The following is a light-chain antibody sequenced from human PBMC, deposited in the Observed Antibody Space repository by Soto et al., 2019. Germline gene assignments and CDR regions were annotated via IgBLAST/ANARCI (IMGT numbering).Light chain of an antibody. CDR2: DVS. CDR1: SRDVGSYNY. V-gene: IGLV2-14*01. J-gene: IGLJ3*02. CDR3: SSYTSSSTVV. Sequence: QSVLTQPASVSGSPGQSITISCTGTSRDVGSYNYVSWYQQRSGKAPRLMIYDVSDRPSGISIRFSGSKSGNTASLTISGLQAEDEADYFCSSYTSSSTVVFGGGTKVTVL.